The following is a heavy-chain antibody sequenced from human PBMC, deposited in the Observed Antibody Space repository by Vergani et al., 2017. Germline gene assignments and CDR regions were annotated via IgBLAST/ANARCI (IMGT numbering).Heavy chain of an antibody. CDR1: GFTFDDYA. D-gene: IGHD2-15*01. V-gene: IGHV3-43*02. J-gene: IGHJ4*02. Sequence: EVQLVESGGGVVQPGGSLRLSCEASGFTFDDYAMHWVRQAPGKGLEWVSLISGDGGSTYYADYVKGRFTISRDNSKNSLYPQMNSLRTEDTALYYCAKDIGECSGGSCYSASLGYWGQGTLVTVSS. CDR3: AKDIGECSGGSCYSASLGY. CDR2: ISGDGGST.